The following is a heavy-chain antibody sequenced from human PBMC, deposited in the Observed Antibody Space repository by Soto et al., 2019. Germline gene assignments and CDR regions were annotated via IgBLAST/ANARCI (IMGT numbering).Heavy chain of an antibody. CDR1: GFTFSGYW. CDR3: ARGGTSTNDWGLFYN. J-gene: IGHJ4*02. CDR2: LNPNGTFT. D-gene: IGHD3-9*01. V-gene: IGHV3-74*01. Sequence: EVQLVESGGGLVQPGGSLRLSCAGSGFTFSGYWMHWVRQAPGKGPVWVSRLNPNGTFTTNADSVKGRFTISRDNAKNRVILQMNSLSADETAVYECARGGTSTNDWGLFYNWGQGTLVTVSS.